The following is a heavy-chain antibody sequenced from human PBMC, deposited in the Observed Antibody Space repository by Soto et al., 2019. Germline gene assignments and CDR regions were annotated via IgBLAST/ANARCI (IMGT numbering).Heavy chain of an antibody. V-gene: IGHV1-69*13. Sequence: SVKVSCKASGYTFTGYYMHWVRQAPGQGLEWMGGIIPIFGTANYAQKFQGRVTITADESTSTAYMELSSLRSEDTAVYYCARDFRSGWTHGYWGQGTLVTVSS. CDR1: GYTFTGYY. D-gene: IGHD6-19*01. J-gene: IGHJ4*02. CDR2: IIPIFGTA. CDR3: ARDFRSGWTHGY.